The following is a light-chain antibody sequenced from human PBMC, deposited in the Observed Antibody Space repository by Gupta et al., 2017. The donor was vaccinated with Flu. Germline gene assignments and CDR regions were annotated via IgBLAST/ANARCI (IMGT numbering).Light chain of an antibody. V-gene: IGLV8-61*01. Sequence: TVNFSCGWFPGVVASNHYPSWYQQAPGQPQRTLIYITNARSAGVPDRFSGSIRGNKAALTITGAQAAEDSDYCCVHYRSNGISVFGGGTKVTVL. CDR3: VHYRSNGISV. CDR1: PGVVASNHY. CDR2: ITN. J-gene: IGLJ3*02.